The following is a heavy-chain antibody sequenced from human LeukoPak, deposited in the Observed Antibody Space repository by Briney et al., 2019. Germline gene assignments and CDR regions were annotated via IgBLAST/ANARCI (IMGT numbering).Heavy chain of an antibody. J-gene: IGHJ4*02. Sequence: GASVKGSCKASGYTFTSYYIHWVGPGPGQGLEGMGIINPSGGSTSYAQKFQGRVTMTRDMSTSTVYMELSSLRSEDTAVYYCARGGDFWSDTTFDYWGQGTLVTVSS. CDR3: ARGGDFWSDTTFDY. CDR2: INPSGGST. D-gene: IGHD3-3*01. V-gene: IGHV1-46*01. CDR1: GYTFTSYY.